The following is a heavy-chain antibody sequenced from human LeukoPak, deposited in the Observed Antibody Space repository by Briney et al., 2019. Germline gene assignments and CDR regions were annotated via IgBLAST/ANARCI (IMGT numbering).Heavy chain of an antibody. D-gene: IGHD3-10*01. J-gene: IGHJ4*02. CDR1: GFTFSSYG. Sequence: GGSLRLSCAASGFTFSSYGMHWVRQAPGKGLGWVAAISYDGSNKYYADSVKGRFTISRDNSKHTAYLQINSLRAEDTAVYYWAKEAALLWFGESNFDYWGQGTLVTVSS. CDR3: AKEAALLWFGESNFDY. V-gene: IGHV3-30*18. CDR2: ISYDGSNK.